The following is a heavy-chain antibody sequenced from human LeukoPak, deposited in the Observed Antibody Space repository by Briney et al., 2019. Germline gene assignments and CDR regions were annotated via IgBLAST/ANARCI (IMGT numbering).Heavy chain of an antibody. Sequence: SETLSLTCTVSGGSISSYYWSWIRQPAGKGLEWIGRIYTSGSTNYNPSLKSRVTMSVDTSKNQFSLKLSSVTAADTAVYYCARDLYSYGYNWYFDLWGRGTLVTDSS. D-gene: IGHD5-18*01. CDR2: IYTSGST. J-gene: IGHJ2*01. V-gene: IGHV4-4*07. CDR1: GGSISSYY. CDR3: ARDLYSYGYNWYFDL.